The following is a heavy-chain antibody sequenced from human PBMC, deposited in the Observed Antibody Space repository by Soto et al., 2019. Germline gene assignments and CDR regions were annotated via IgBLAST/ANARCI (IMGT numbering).Heavy chain of an antibody. J-gene: IGHJ5*02. CDR2: ISGRGDST. V-gene: IGHV3-23*01. Sequence: TGGSLRLSCAASGFTFSSYAMNWVRQAAGKGLEWVSVISGRGDSTYYADSVKGRFTISRGNSQNTLYLQMNGLRAEDTAIYNCARDFASALFGRFDPWGQGTLVTVSS. CDR1: GFTFSSYA. CDR3: ARDFASALFGRFDP. D-gene: IGHD3-3*01.